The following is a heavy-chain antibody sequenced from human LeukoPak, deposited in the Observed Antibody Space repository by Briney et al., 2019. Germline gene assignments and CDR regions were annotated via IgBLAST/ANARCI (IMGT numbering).Heavy chain of an antibody. Sequence: GGSLRLSCAASGFTFSSYGMSWVRQAPGKGLEWVSAISGSGGSTYYADSVKGRFTISRDNSKNTLYLQMNSLRAEDTAVYYCAKDDDYDILTGYTNLPSDDLDDYWGQGTLVTVSS. CDR1: GFTFSSYG. D-gene: IGHD3-9*01. J-gene: IGHJ4*02. V-gene: IGHV3-23*01. CDR2: ISGSGGST. CDR3: AKDDDYDILTGYTNLPSDDLDDY.